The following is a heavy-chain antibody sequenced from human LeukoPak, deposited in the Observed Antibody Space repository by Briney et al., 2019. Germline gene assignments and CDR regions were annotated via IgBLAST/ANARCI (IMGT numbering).Heavy chain of an antibody. Sequence: SETLSLTCTVSGGSISSYYWSWIRQPPGKGLEWIGNIYYSGSTDYNPSLKSRVTISVDTSKNQFSLKLSSVTAADTAVYYCARARSGLDYWGQGTLVTVSS. CDR1: GGSISSYY. CDR2: IYYSGST. V-gene: IGHV4-59*01. D-gene: IGHD3-10*01. CDR3: ARARSGLDY. J-gene: IGHJ4*02.